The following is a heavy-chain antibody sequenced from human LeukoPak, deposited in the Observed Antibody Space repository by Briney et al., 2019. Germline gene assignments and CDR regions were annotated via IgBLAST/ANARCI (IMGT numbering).Heavy chain of an antibody. D-gene: IGHD5-18*01. CDR2: INSDGSST. CDR3: AREGRGYSYAFEY. Sequence: GGSPRLSCAASGFTFSNYWMHWVRRAAGKGLVWVSRINSDGSSTTYADSVKGRFTISRDNGQNTLYLQMNSLRAEDTAVYYCAREGRGYSYAFEYWGQGTLVTVSS. J-gene: IGHJ4*02. V-gene: IGHV3-74*01. CDR1: GFTFSNYW.